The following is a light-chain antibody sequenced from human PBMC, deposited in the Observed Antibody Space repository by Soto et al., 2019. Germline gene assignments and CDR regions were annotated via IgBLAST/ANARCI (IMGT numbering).Light chain of an antibody. CDR1: SSDVGLYNY. V-gene: IGLV2-14*03. CDR2: DVS. CDR3: NSYTSSGTYV. Sequence: QSALTQPASVSGSPGQSITISCTGTSSDVGLYNYVSWYRHLPGKAPELIIYDVSNRPSGVSNRFSGSKSANTASLTISGIQAEDEADYYCNSYTSSGTYVFGPGTKLTVL. J-gene: IGLJ1*01.